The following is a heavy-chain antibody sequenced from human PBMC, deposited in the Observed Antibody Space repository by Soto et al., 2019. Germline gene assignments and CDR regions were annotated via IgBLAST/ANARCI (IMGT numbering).Heavy chain of an antibody. V-gene: IGHV3-23*01. Sequence: GGSLRLSCAASGFTFSSYAMSWVRQAPGKGLEWVSAISGSGGSTYYADSVKGRFTISRDNSKNTLYLQMNSLRSEDTAVYYCARSVVVRGVFTFDYWGQGTLVTVSS. J-gene: IGHJ4*02. CDR2: ISGSGGST. CDR1: GFTFSSYA. CDR3: ARSVVVRGVFTFDY. D-gene: IGHD3-10*01.